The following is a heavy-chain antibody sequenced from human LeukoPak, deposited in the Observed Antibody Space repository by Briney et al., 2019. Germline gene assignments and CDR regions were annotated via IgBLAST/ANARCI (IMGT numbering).Heavy chain of an antibody. J-gene: IGHJ5*02. V-gene: IGHV1-18*03. CDR3: ARGVGGSYFGWFDP. D-gene: IGHD1-26*01. CDR2: ISANNGNT. Sequence: ASVKVSCKASGYTFTVNGISWVRQAPGQGLEWMGWISANNGNTNYAQKFQGRVTMTTDTSTTTAYMELRSLRSDDMAVYYCARGVGGSYFGWFDPWGQGTLVTVSS. CDR1: GYTFTVNG.